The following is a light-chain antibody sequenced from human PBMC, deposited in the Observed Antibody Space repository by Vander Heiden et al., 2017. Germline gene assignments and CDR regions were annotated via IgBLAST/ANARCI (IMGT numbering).Light chain of an antibody. V-gene: IGKV1-5*03. CDR3: QQYDSRPWT. Sequence: DIVMTQSPSTLSVSAGDTVTLPCRASQYISSWLVWYQQKRGKAPKLLIYKASSMASGVPSRFSGSGSGTEFTLTISSLQPDDFAAYYCQQYDSRPWTFGQGTKVEIK. CDR2: KAS. CDR1: QYISSW. J-gene: IGKJ1*01.